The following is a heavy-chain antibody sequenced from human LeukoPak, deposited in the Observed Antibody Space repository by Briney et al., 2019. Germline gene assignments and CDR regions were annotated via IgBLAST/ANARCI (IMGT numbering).Heavy chain of an antibody. CDR2: IYYSGST. CDR1: GGSISSYY. J-gene: IGHJ4*02. D-gene: IGHD3-9*01. V-gene: IGHV4-59*01. CDR3: ARVSANDWYYFDY. Sequence: SETLSLTCTVSGGSISSYYWSWIRQPPGKGLEWIGYIYYSGSTNYNPSLKSRVTISVDTSKNQFSLKLSSVTAADTAVYYCARVSANDWYYFDYWGQGTLVTVSS.